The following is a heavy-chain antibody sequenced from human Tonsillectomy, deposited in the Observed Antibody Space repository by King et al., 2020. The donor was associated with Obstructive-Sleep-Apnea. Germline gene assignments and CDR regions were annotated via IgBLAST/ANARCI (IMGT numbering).Heavy chain of an antibody. D-gene: IGHD3-10*01. CDR3: AGRNAGGSGTYYNGGLDY. V-gene: IGHV4-59*11. Sequence: QLQESGPGLVKPSETLSLTCTVSGGSFSSHYWTWIRQPPGKGLEWIGYIYYSGSTNYNPSLKSRVTISLDTSKNQFSLKLSSVTAADTAVYYCAGRNAGGSGTYYNGGLDYWGQGTLVTVSS. J-gene: IGHJ4*02. CDR2: IYYSGST. CDR1: GGSFSSHY.